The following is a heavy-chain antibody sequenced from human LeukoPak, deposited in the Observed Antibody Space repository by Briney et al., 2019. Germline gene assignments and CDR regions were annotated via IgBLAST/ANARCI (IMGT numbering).Heavy chain of an antibody. J-gene: IGHJ4*02. CDR3: ARGTPGSPDY. CDR2: ISAYNGNT. Sequence: GASVKISCKASGDTLTSYAISWVRQAPGHRLEWMGWISAYNGNTNYAQKLQGRVTMTTDTSTSTAYMELRSLRSDDTAVYYCARGTPGSPDYWGQGTLVTVSS. D-gene: IGHD3-10*01. V-gene: IGHV1-18*01. CDR1: GDTLTSYA.